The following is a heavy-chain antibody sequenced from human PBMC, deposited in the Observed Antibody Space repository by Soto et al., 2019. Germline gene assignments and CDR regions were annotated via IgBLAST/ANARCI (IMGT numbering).Heavy chain of an antibody. CDR1: GYRFASYG. Sequence: RASVKVSCKASGYRFASYGISWVRQAPGQGLEWMGWISDYYNGHTDHAQKFQGRLTLTADTSTSTAYMELRTLRSDDTAVYYCARGKWLRPDYYYGMDVWGQGTAVTVSS. J-gene: IGHJ6*02. V-gene: IGHV1-18*04. D-gene: IGHD5-12*01. CDR2: ISDYYNGHT. CDR3: ARGKWLRPDYYYGMDV.